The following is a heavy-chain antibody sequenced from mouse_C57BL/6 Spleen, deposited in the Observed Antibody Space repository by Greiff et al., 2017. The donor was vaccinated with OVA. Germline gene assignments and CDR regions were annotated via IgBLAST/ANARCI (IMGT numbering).Heavy chain of an antibody. D-gene: IGHD1-1*01. J-gene: IGHJ4*01. CDR1: GYSITSGYY. Sequence: EVQLQESGPGLVKPSQSLSLTCSVTGYSITSGYYWNWIRQFPGNKLEWMGYISYDGSNNYNPSLKNRISITRDTSKNQFFLKLNSVTTEDTATYYCAREREGHYGSSLMDYWGQGTSVTVPS. CDR3: AREREGHYGSSLMDY. V-gene: IGHV3-6*01. CDR2: ISYDGSN.